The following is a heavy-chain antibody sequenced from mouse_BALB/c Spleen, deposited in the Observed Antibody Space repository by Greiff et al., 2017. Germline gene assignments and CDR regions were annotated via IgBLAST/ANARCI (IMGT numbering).Heavy chain of an antibody. V-gene: IGHV1-7*01. CDR3: ASYGNYYFDY. Sequence: QVQLKESGAELAKPGASVKMSCKASGYTFTSYWMHWVKQRPGQGLEWIGYINPSTGYTEYNQKFKDKATLTADKSSSTAYMQLSSLTSEDSAVYYCASYGNYYFDYWGQGTTLTVSS. D-gene: IGHD2-1*01. CDR2: INPSTGYT. CDR1: GYTFTSYW. J-gene: IGHJ2*01.